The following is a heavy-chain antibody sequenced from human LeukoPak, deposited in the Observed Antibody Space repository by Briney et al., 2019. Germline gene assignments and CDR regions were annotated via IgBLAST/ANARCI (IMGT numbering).Heavy chain of an antibody. D-gene: IGHD2-2*01. V-gene: IGHV3-74*01. CDR3: AREVEVVPATMGAYYYYYMDV. CDR2: INSDRRRT. Sequence: GGSLRLSCAASGFTISNHWMHWVRQAPGKGLVWVSRINSDRRRTSYAGSVKGRFTISRDNAKNTLYLQINSLRPEDTSVYYCAREVEVVPATMGAYYYYYMDVWGKGTTVTVSS. J-gene: IGHJ6*03. CDR1: GFTISNHW.